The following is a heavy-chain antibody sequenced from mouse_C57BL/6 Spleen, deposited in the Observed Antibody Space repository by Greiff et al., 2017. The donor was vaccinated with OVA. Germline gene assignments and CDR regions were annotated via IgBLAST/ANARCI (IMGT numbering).Heavy chain of an antibody. CDR3: TRSDGLYAMDY. CDR2: IDPETGGT. V-gene: IGHV1-15*01. CDR1: GYTFTDYE. D-gene: IGHD2-3*01. Sequence: QVQLQQSGAELVRPGASVTLSCKASGYTFTDYEMHWVKQTPVHGLEWIGAIDPETGGTAYNQKFKGKAILTADKSSSTAYMELRSLTSEDSAVYYCTRSDGLYAMDYWGQGTSVTVSS. J-gene: IGHJ4*01.